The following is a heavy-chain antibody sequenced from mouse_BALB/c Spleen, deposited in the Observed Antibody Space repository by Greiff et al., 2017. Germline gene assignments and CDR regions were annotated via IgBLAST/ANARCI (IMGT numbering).Heavy chain of an antibody. J-gene: IGHJ4*01. V-gene: IGHV5-17*02. CDR1: GFTFSSFG. Sequence: DVKLVESGGGLVQPGGSRKLSCAASGFTFSSFGMHWVRQAPEKGLEWVAYISSGSSTIYYADTVKGRFTISRDNPKNTLFLQMTSLRSEDTAMYYCARWRITTVVGAMDYWGQGTSVTVSS. D-gene: IGHD1-1*01. CDR2: ISSGSSTI. CDR3: ARWRITTVVGAMDY.